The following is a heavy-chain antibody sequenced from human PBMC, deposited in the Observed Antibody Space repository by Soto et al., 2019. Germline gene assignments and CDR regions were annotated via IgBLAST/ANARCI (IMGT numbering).Heavy chain of an antibody. CDR1: GFSFSTHN. J-gene: IGHJ5*01. Sequence: PGGSLRLSCAASGFSFSTHNMDWVRQAPGKGPEWIAYISTTSFTIYYADSVKGRFTISRDNDRNPLYLEMNSLRDEDTAVYYCARDRCYDGTCYSASDSWGQGTMVTVSS. D-gene: IGHD2-15*01. CDR2: ISTTSFTI. V-gene: IGHV3-48*02. CDR3: ARDRCYDGTCYSASDS.